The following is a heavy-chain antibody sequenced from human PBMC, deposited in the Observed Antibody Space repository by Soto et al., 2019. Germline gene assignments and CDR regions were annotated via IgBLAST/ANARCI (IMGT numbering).Heavy chain of an antibody. D-gene: IGHD1-26*01. Sequence: SETLSLTCLVPGGSITSYHWSWIRQFPGKGLELIAYTCYTGNTNYNASLQSRVTISMDTSKDQKSLQFTPMTAAXTDVYYCARDMHAGFPHYFAPGCQRTLVTVSS. CDR2: TCYTGNT. CDR1: GGSITSYH. J-gene: IGHJ5*02. V-gene: IGHV4-59*01. CDR3: ARDMHAGFPHYFAP.